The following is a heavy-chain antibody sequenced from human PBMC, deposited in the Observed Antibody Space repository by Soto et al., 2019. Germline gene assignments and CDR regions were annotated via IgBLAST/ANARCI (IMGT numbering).Heavy chain of an antibody. CDR3: AKDPRPLASGSYIEYLQH. V-gene: IGHV3-23*01. Sequence: GSLRLSCSASGITFSSYAMSWVRQAPGKGLEWVSAISGSGGSTYYADSVKGRFTISRDNSKNTLYLQMNSLRAEDTAVYYCAKDPRPLASGSYIEYLQHWGQGTLVTVSS. D-gene: IGHD3-10*01. CDR2: ISGSGGST. J-gene: IGHJ1*01. CDR1: GITFSSYA.